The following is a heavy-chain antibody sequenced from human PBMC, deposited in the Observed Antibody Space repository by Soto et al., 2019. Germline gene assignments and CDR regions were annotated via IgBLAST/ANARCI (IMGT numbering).Heavy chain of an antibody. CDR1: GGSISSGDYY. Sequence: SETLSLTCTVSGGSISSGDYYWSWIRQPPGKGLEWIGYIYYSGSTYYNPSLKSRVTISVDTSKNQFSLKLSSVTAADTAVYYCARVSDYGGNSVDYWGQGTLVTVS. V-gene: IGHV4-30-4*01. CDR2: IYYSGST. CDR3: ARVSDYGGNSVDY. J-gene: IGHJ4*02. D-gene: IGHD4-17*01.